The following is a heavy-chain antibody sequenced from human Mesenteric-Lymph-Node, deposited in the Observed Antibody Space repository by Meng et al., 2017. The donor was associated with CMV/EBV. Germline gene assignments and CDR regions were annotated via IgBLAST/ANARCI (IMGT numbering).Heavy chain of an antibody. J-gene: IGHJ4*02. CDR3: ASVVEIGY. Sequence: SLRLSCAASGFTFSSYAMHWVRQAPGKGLEWVAVISYDGSNKYYADSVKGRFTISRDNSKNTLYLQMNSLRAEDTAVYYCASVVEIGYWGQGTLVTVSS. D-gene: IGHD5-24*01. V-gene: IGHV3-30*04. CDR1: GFTFSSYA. CDR2: ISYDGSNK.